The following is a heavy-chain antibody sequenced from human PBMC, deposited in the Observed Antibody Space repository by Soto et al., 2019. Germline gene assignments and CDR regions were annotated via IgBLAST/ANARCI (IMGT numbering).Heavy chain of an antibody. CDR2: SSSSGGSI. J-gene: IGHJ5*02. V-gene: IGHV3-23*01. Sequence: LRHSCAAAEDTSISYSVNCVRKNPGKGLEWVSDSSSSGGSIYYADSVKGRFTISRDNSKNTLYLQMNSLRAEDTAVYYCAKSLQTRGTVVTRTGWFDPWGQGNLVTVSS. D-gene: IGHD2-15*01. CDR1: EDTSISYS. CDR3: AKSLQTRGTVVTRTGWFDP.